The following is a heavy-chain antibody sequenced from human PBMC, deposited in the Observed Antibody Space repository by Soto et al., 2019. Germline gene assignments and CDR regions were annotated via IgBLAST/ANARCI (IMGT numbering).Heavy chain of an antibody. Sequence: PGESLKISCKGSGYSFTSYWIGWVRQMPGKGLEWMGIIYPGDSDTRYSPSFQGQVTISADKSISTAYLQWSSLKASDTAMYYCARQEPSSKQLLFPYYWGQGTLVTVSS. CDR2: IYPGDSDT. D-gene: IGHD2-2*01. V-gene: IGHV5-51*01. CDR1: GYSFTSYW. CDR3: ARQEPSSKQLLFPYY. J-gene: IGHJ4*02.